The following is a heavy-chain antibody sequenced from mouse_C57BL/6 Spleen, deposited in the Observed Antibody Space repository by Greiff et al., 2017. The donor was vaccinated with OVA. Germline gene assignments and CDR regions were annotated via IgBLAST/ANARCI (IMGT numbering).Heavy chain of an antibody. CDR1: GYAFSSYW. CDR3: ARGELSYYFDY. D-gene: IGHD1-1*01. CDR2: IYPGDGDT. J-gene: IGHJ2*01. Sequence: QVQLQQSGAELVKPGASVKISCKASGYAFSSYWMNWVKQRPGKGLEWIGQIYPGDGDTNYNGKFKGKATLTADKSSSTAYMQLSSLTSEDSAVYFCARGELSYYFDYWGQGTTLTVSS. V-gene: IGHV1-80*01.